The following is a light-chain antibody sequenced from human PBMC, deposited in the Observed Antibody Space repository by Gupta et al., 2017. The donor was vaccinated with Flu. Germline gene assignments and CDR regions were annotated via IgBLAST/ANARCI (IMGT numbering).Light chain of an antibody. J-gene: IGKJ1*01. CDR1: QSVNRNF. CDR2: EAS. V-gene: IGKV3-20*01. CDR3: QQYGSSSWT. Sequence: VSTQSSGTLSLSPGERATLSCRARQSVNRNFLGWYQQKPGQAPRLLIYEASTRATGVPDRFSGSGSGTDFTLTISRLETEDFAVYYCQQYGSSSWTFGQGTKVEIK.